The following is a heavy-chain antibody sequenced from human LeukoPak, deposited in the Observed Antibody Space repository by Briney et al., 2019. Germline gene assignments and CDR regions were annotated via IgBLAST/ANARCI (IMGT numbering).Heavy chain of an antibody. Sequence: SETLSLTCAVSGGSISSSNWWSWVRQPPGKGLEWIGEIYHSGSTNYNPSLKSRVTTSLDTSRNQFSLKLNSVTAADTAVYYCAKSNGYGLVDIWGQGTMVTVSS. J-gene: IGHJ3*02. CDR2: IYHSGST. CDR1: GGSISSSNW. D-gene: IGHD3-10*01. CDR3: AKSNGYGLVDI. V-gene: IGHV4-4*02.